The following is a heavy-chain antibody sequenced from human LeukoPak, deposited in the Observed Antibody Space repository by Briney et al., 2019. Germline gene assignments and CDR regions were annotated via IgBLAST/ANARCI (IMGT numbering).Heavy chain of an antibody. CDR2: IYYSGST. D-gene: IGHD1-7*01. J-gene: IGHJ6*02. V-gene: IGHV4-59*01. Sequence: SETLSLTCAVYGGSFSGYYWSWIRQPPGKGLEWIGYIYYSGSTNYNPSLKGRVTISVDTSKNQFSLKLSSVTAADTAVYYCARVGTGTRSPYYGMDVWGQGTTVTVSS. CDR1: GGSFSGYY. CDR3: ARVGTGTRSPYYGMDV.